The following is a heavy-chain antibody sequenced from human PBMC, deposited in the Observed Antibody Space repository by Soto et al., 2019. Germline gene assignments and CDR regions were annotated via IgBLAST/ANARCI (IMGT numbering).Heavy chain of an antibody. V-gene: IGHV3-48*01. CDR1: GFTFSSYS. CDR3: AREYCSSTSCYPHDY. Sequence: GGSLRLSCAASGFTFSSYSMNWVRQAPGKGLEWVSYISSSSSTKYYADSVKGRFTISRDNAKNSLYLQMNSLRAEDTAVYYCAREYCSSTSCYPHDYWGQGTLVTVSS. D-gene: IGHD2-2*01. J-gene: IGHJ4*02. CDR2: ISSSSSTK.